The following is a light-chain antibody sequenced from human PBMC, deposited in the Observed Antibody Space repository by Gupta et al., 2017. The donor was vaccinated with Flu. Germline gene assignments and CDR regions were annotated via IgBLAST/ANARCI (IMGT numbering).Light chain of an antibody. CDR2: WAS. J-gene: IGKJ2*01. Sequence: DIVMTQSPDSLPVSLGGRATINCKSSQSLFFSPNNKIYLAWYQQKARQPPKLIIYWASTREYGVPDRFSDNGSGTDFTLTITNLQAEDVAVYYCQQEDHTPETFGQGTMLDIK. V-gene: IGKV4-1*01. CDR1: QSLFFSPNNKIY. CDR3: QQEDHTPET.